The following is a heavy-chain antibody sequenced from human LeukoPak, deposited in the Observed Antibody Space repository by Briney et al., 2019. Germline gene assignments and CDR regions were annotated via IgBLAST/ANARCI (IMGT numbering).Heavy chain of an antibody. CDR2: ISAYNGNT. D-gene: IGHD6-13*01. CDR3: ARDSQLADDYYYYYGMDV. CDR1: GYTFTSYG. Sequence: GASVKVSCKASGYTFTSYGISWVRQAPGQGLEWMGWISAYNGNTNYAQKLQDRVTMTTDTSTSTAYMELRSLRSDDTAVYYCARDSQLADDYYYYYGMDVWGQGTTVTVSS. V-gene: IGHV1-18*01. J-gene: IGHJ6*02.